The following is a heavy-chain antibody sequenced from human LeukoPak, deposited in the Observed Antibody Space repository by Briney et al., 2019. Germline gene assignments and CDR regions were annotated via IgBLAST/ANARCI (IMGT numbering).Heavy chain of an antibody. CDR1: GFTFSDYY. CDR3: ARDPVVINSGGWFDP. Sequence: GGSLSLSCAASGFTFSDYYMSWIRQAPGKGLEWVSYISSSGSTIYYADSVKGRFTISRDNAKNSLYLQMNSLRAEDTAVYYCARDPVVINSGGWFDPWGQGTLVTVSS. D-gene: IGHD3-22*01. V-gene: IGHV3-11*01. J-gene: IGHJ5*02. CDR2: ISSSGSTI.